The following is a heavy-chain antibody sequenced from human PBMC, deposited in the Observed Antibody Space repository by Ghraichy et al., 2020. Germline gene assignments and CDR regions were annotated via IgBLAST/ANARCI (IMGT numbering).Heavy chain of an antibody. V-gene: IGHV1-69*06. CDR1: GGTFSSYA. CDR3: ARERDSSRGYFDY. J-gene: IGHJ4*02. CDR2: IIPIFGTA. D-gene: IGHD6-19*01. Sequence: SVKVSCKASGGTFSSYAISWVRQAPGQGLEWMGGIIPIFGTANYAQKFQGRVTITADKSTSTAYMELSSLRSEDTAVYYCARERDSSRGYFDYWGQGTLVTVSS.